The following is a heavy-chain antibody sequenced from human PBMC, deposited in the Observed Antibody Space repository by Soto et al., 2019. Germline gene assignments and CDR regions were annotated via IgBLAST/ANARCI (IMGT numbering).Heavy chain of an antibody. V-gene: IGHV3-23*01. CDR3: AEDKTEYYDSSGQDDACDI. J-gene: IGHJ3*02. Sequence: PGGSMRLSCAASGFTFSSYAMSWVRQAPGKGLEWVSAISGSGGSTYYADSVKGRFTISRDNSKNTLYLQMNSLRAEDTAVYYSAEDKTEYYDSSGQDDACDIWGRGTMVTVSS. D-gene: IGHD3-22*01. CDR1: GFTFSSYA. CDR2: ISGSGGST.